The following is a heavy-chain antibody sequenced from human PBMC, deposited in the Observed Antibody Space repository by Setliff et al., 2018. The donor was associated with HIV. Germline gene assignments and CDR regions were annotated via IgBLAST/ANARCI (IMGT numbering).Heavy chain of an antibody. CDR2: SIPIYGTP. Sequence: SVKVSCKASEGSFTSFAISWVRQAPGQGLEWMGGSIPIYGTPNYAQKFQGRITISTDASTSTAYMELNSLRSEDTAVYYCARNDASGSYYRLDYWGQGTLVTVSS. CDR3: ARNDASGSYYRLDY. J-gene: IGHJ4*02. D-gene: IGHD3-10*01. V-gene: IGHV1-69*05. CDR1: EGSFTSFA.